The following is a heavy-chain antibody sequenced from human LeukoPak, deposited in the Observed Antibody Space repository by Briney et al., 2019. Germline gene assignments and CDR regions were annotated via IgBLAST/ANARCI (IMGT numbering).Heavy chain of an antibody. CDR2: ISGGGGST. CDR1: EFTFSNYA. D-gene: IGHD1-14*01. V-gene: IGHV3-23*01. CDR3: AVPVDY. Sequence: GGSLRLSCAASEFTFSNYAMNWVRQAPGKGLEWVSGISGGGGSTYYADSVKGRFTISRDNSKNTLYLQMNSLRAEDTAVYYCAVPVDYWGQGTLVTVSS. J-gene: IGHJ4*02.